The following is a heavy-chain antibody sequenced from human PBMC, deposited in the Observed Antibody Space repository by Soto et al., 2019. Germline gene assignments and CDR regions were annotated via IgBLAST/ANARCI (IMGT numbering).Heavy chain of an antibody. CDR2: INPYNGNT. V-gene: IGHV1-18*01. J-gene: IGHJ4*02. CDR3: GRGGTPIDY. CDR1: GYTFTNFG. Sequence: QVQLVQSGAEVKKPGASVKVSCKASGYTFTNFGISWVRQAPGQGLEWMGWINPYNGNTNYAQNFQGRVTMTTDTSTSTAYKELRSLRSDDTAVYYCGRGGTPIDYWGQGTLVTVSS. D-gene: IGHD3-16*01.